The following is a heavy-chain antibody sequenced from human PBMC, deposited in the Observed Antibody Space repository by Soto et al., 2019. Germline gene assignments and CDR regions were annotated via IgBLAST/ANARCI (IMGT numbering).Heavy chain of an antibody. CDR3: ARLFYYYILAGYYKARYPYYYGMDV. CDR1: GYTFTSYD. D-gene: IGHD3-9*01. V-gene: IGHV1-8*01. Sequence: GASVKVSCKASGYTFTSYDINWVRQATGQGLEWMGWMNPNSGNTGYAQKFQGRVTMTRNTSISTAYMELSSLRSEDTAVYYCARLFYYYILAGYYKARYPYYYGMDVWGQGTTVTVSS. CDR2: MNPNSGNT. J-gene: IGHJ6*02.